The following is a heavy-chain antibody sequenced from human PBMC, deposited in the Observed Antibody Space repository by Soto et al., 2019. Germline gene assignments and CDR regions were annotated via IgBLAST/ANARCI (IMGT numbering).Heavy chain of an antibody. CDR3: ARERDYDFWSGLGAFYI. CDR1: GYTFTSYG. Sequence: ASVKVACKASGYTFTSYGISWVRQAPGQGLEWMGWISAYNGNTNYAQKLQGRVTMTTDTSTSTAYMELRSLRSDDTAVYYCARERDYDFWSGLGAFYIWGQGTMVTVSS. D-gene: IGHD3-3*01. CDR2: ISAYNGNT. V-gene: IGHV1-18*01. J-gene: IGHJ3*02.